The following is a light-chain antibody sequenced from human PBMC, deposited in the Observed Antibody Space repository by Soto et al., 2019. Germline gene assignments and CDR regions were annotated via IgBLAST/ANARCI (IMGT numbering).Light chain of an antibody. J-gene: IGKJ1*01. CDR3: QQYGSSAWT. CDR1: QSVSSTY. V-gene: IGKV3-20*01. CDR2: GAS. Sequence: EIVLTQAPGTLSLSPGERATLSCRASQSVSSTYLAWFQQQPGQAPRLHIYGASHRATGIPDRFSGSGSGTYFTLTISRREHEDFSVYYCQQYGSSAWTFGQGTKVEIK.